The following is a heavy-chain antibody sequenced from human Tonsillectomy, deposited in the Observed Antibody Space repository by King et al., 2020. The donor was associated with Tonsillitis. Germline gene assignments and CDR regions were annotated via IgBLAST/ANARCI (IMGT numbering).Heavy chain of an antibody. V-gene: IGHV3-64D*08. CDR2: ISFNGGTT. D-gene: IGHD3-3*01. J-gene: IGHJ5*02. CDR1: GFTFNGFA. CDR3: VGGYDFSRGHSNWFDP. Sequence: VQLVESGGGLVQPGGSLRLSCSASGFTFNGFAVHWVRQAPGKGLEHVAAISFNGGTTFNADSVKGRFTISRGNSENTLYLQMSSLKPEDTAVYHCVGGYDFSRGHSNWFDPWGQGTLVTVSS.